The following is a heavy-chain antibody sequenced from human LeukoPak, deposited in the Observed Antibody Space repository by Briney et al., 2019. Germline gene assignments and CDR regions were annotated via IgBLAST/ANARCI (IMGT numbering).Heavy chain of an antibody. V-gene: IGHV4-59*01. CDR1: GGSISSYY. D-gene: IGHD3-3*01. CDR3: ARSRFLEAFDI. CDR2: IYYSGRT. Sequence: SETLSLTCTVSGGSISSYYWSWIRQPPGKGLEWIGYIYYSGRTNYNPSLKSRVTISVDTSKNQFSLKLSSVTAADTAVYYCARSRFLEAFDIWGQGTMVTVSS. J-gene: IGHJ3*02.